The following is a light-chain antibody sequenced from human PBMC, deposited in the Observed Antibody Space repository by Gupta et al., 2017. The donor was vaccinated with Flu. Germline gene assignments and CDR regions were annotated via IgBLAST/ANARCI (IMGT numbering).Light chain of an antibody. CDR2: DDR. Sequence: SYVLTQPPSVSVAPGQTGRITCGGNNVGGKAVHWYQQKPGQAPVLVVYDDRGRPSGIPDRFSGSNSGNTATLTITRVEAGDDADYYCQVWDSSNDHYVFGAGTKVTVL. CDR1: NVGGKA. J-gene: IGLJ1*01. V-gene: IGLV3-21*02. CDR3: QVWDSSNDHYV.